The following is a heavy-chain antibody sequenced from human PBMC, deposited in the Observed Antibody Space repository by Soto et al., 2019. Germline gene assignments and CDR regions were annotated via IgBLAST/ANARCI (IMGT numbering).Heavy chain of an antibody. CDR1: PFTFRSYS. Sequence: QEQMVQSGGGVVQPGRSLRLSCAASPFTFRSYSMHWVRQAPGKGLEWVTSISYDGSKESYADSVKGRFAVSRDNSKNTLYLQMNSPRPEDTAVYYCARYCNGGACYSASLDYWGQGTQVPVSS. V-gene: IGHV3-30*09. CDR2: ISYDGSKE. CDR3: ARYCNGGACYSASLDY. D-gene: IGHD2-15*01. J-gene: IGHJ4*02.